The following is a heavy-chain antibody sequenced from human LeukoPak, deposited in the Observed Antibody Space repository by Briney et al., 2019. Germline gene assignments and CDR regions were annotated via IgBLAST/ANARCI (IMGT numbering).Heavy chain of an antibody. CDR3: ARDSGEDPYYFEY. CDR2: INPNSGGT. CDR1: GYTFTDYY. Sequence: GASVKVSCKASGYTFTDYYMHWVRQAPGQGLEWMGWINPNSGGTNFAQKFQGRVTMTRDTSISTAYMELSRLRSDDTAVYYCARDSGEDPYYFEYWDQGTLVTVSS. J-gene: IGHJ4*02. V-gene: IGHV1-2*02. D-gene: IGHD7-27*01.